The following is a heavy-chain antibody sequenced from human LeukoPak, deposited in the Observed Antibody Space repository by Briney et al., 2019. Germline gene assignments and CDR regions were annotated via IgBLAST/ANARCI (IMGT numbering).Heavy chain of an antibody. V-gene: IGHV4-61*01. CDR1: GGSVSSGSYY. D-gene: IGHD6-19*01. J-gene: IGHJ6*04. CDR3: ARVQYSSGWVYNGMDV. CDR2: IYYSGST. Sequence: KPSETLSLTCTVSGGSVSSGSYYWSWIRQPPGKGLEWIGYIYYSGSTNYNPSLKSRVTISVDTSKNQFSLKLSSVTAADTAVYYCARVQYSSGWVYNGMDVWGKGTTVTVSS.